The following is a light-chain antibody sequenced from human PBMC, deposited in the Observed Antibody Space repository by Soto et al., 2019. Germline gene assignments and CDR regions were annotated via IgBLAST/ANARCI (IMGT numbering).Light chain of an antibody. CDR1: NSDVGGYNY. V-gene: IGLV2-11*01. Sequence: QSALTQPRSVSGSPGQSVTISCTGTNSDVGGYNYVSWYQQYPGKAPKLMISGVSERPSGVPDRFPGSKSGNTASLTISGLQAEDEADYYCCSYVDTDTWVFGGGTKVTVL. J-gene: IGLJ3*02. CDR3: CSYVDTDTWV. CDR2: GVS.